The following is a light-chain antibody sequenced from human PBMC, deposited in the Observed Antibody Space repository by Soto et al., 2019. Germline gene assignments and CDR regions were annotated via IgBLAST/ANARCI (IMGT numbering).Light chain of an antibody. CDR2: DTS. J-gene: IGKJ4*01. V-gene: IGKV3-11*01. Sequence: IVLTQSPATLSLSPGERATLSCRASQSVSYYLGWYQQKPGQAPRLLIYDTSNRATDIPDRFTGSGSGTDFTLTISSLEPEDFAGYYCQQRSRWPLTFGGGTKVEI. CDR3: QQRSRWPLT. CDR1: QSVSYY.